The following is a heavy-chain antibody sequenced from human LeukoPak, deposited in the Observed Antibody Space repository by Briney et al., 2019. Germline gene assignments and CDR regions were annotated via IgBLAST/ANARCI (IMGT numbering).Heavy chain of an antibody. D-gene: IGHD4-11*01. V-gene: IGHV1-8*02. CDR2: MNPNSGNT. Sequence: ASVKVSCKASGYTFTSYDINWVRQATGQGLEWMGWMNPNSGNTGYAQKFQGRVTMTTDTSANTIYMELKSLRSDDTAVYYCARDRTSTVASPSDSFDIWGQGTMVTVSS. J-gene: IGHJ3*02. CDR1: GYTFTSYD. CDR3: ARDRTSTVASPSDSFDI.